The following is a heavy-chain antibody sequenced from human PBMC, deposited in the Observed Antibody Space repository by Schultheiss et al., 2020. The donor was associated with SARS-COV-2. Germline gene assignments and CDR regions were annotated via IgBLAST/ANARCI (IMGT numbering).Heavy chain of an antibody. D-gene: IGHD4-17*01. CDR3: ARHYGYYYYYGMDV. Sequence: GSLRLSCTVSGGSISSYYWSWIRQPPGKGLEWIGYIYYSGSTNYNPSLKSRVTISVDTSKNQFSLKLSSVTAADTAVYYCARHYGYYYYYGMDVWGQGTTVTVSS. J-gene: IGHJ6*02. CDR1: GGSISSYY. V-gene: IGHV4-59*08. CDR2: IYYSGST.